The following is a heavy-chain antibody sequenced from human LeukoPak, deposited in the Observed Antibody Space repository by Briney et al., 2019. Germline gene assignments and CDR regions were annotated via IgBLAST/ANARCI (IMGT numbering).Heavy chain of an antibody. J-gene: IGHJ4*02. Sequence: SETLSLTCTVSGGSISSYYWSWIRQPPGKGLEWIGYIYYSGSTNYNPSLKSRVTISVDTSKKQFSLKLSSVTAADTAVYYCASDAFYDSGGYYYYWGQGTLVTVSS. CDR2: IYYSGST. D-gene: IGHD3-22*01. CDR3: ASDAFYDSGGYYYY. CDR1: GGSISSYY. V-gene: IGHV4-59*12.